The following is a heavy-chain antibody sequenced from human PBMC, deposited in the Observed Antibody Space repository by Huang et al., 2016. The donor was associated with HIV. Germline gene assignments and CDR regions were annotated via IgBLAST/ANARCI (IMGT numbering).Heavy chain of an antibody. J-gene: IGHJ6*02. CDR1: GGTFSSYA. D-gene: IGHD5-12*01. CDR3: AGDLSVNYDSAYYYYNMDV. CDR2: SIAICGTA. Sequence: QVQLVQSGAEVKKPGSSVKVSCKASGGTFSSYAISWVRQAPGQGLEWMGGSIAICGTANYAPKFQGRVTITADEATSTANMELSSLKSEDTAVYYCAGDLSVNYDSAYYYYNMDVWGQGTTVTVSS. V-gene: IGHV1-69*01.